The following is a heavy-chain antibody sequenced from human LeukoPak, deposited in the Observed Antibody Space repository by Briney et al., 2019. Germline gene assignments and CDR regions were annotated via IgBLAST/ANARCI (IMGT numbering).Heavy chain of an antibody. CDR3: ARDGQDYFDY. V-gene: IGHV4-39*07. Sequence: SETLSLTCTVSGGSITSSSYYWGWIRQPPGKGLEWIGSIYYSGNTYYNPSLKSRVTISVDTSKNQFSLKLSSVTAADTAVYYCARDGQDYFDYWGQGTLVTVSS. CDR1: GGSITSSSYY. J-gene: IGHJ4*02. CDR2: IYYSGNT.